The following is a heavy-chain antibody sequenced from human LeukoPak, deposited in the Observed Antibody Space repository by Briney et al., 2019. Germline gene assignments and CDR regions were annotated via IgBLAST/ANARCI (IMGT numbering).Heavy chain of an antibody. CDR3: AKDGSSSWFEVFPDY. CDR2: ISWNSGSI. J-gene: IGHJ4*02. V-gene: IGHV3-9*01. D-gene: IGHD6-13*01. CDR1: GFTFSSYA. Sequence: GGSLRLSCAASGFTFSSYAMSWVRQAPGKGLEWVSGISWNSGSIGYADSVKGRFTISRDNAKNSLYLQMNSLRAEDTALYYCAKDGSSSWFEVFPDYWGQGTLVTVSS.